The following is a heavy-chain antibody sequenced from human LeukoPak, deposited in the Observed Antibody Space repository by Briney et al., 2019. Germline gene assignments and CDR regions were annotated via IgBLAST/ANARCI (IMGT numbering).Heavy chain of an antibody. D-gene: IGHD6-13*01. V-gene: IGHV1-2*02. Sequence: ASVKVSCKASGYTFTGYYMHWVRQVPGQGLEWMGWINPNSGGTNYAQKFQGRVTMTRDTSISTAYMELSRLRSDDTAVYYCARGAAAGRFDFDYWGQGTLVTVSS. CDR3: ARGAAAGRFDFDY. CDR1: GYTFTGYY. J-gene: IGHJ4*02. CDR2: INPNSGGT.